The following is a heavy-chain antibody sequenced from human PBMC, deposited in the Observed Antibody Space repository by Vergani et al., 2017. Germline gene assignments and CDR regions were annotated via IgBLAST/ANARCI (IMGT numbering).Heavy chain of an antibody. V-gene: IGHV1-2*02. CDR1: GYTFTGYY. D-gene: IGHD2-2*01. CDR3: AREGYCSSTSCHTGMGFDP. J-gene: IGHJ5*02. CDR2: INPNSGGT. Sequence: QVQLVQSGAEVKKPGASVKVSCKASGYTFTGYYMHWVRQAPGQGLEWMGWINPNSGGTNDAQKFQGRVTMTRDTSISTAYMELSSLRSEDTAVYYCAREGYCSSTSCHTGMGFDPWGQGTLVTVSS.